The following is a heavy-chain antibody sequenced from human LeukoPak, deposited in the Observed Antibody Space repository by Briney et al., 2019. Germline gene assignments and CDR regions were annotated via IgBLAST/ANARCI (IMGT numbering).Heavy chain of an antibody. Sequence: GGSLRLSCAASGFTFSSYDMHWVRQATGKGLEWVSAIGIAGDTFYPGSVKGRFTISRENAKSSLYLQMNSLRAGDTAVYYCARGYCSGGSCYSLDAFDIWGQGTMVTVSS. J-gene: IGHJ3*02. D-gene: IGHD2-15*01. CDR1: GFTFSSYD. CDR3: ARGYCSGGSCYSLDAFDI. V-gene: IGHV3-13*01. CDR2: IGIAGDT.